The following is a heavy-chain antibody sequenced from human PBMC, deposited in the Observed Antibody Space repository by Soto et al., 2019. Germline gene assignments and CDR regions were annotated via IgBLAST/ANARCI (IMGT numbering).Heavy chain of an antibody. CDR1: GGSISSGGYS. D-gene: IGHD5-12*01. V-gene: IGHV4-61*08. CDR3: ARRDGYNAFDI. CDR2: IYYSGST. J-gene: IGHJ3*02. Sequence: PSETLSLTCAVSGGSISSGGYSWSWIRQPPGKGLEWIGYIYYSGSTNYNPSLKSRVTISVDTSKNQFSLKLSSVTAADTAVYYCARRDGYNAFDIWGQGTMVTVSS.